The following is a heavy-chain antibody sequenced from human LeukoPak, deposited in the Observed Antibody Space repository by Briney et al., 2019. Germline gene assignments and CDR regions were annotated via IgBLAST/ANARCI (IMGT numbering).Heavy chain of an antibody. CDR3: ARVTWELLIDY. V-gene: IGHV3-11*01. D-gene: IGHD1-26*01. CDR2: VSSSGSTI. J-gene: IGHJ4*02. CDR1: GFTFSDYY. Sequence: PGRSLRLSCAASGFTFSDYYMSWIRQPPGKGLEWVSYVSSSGSTIYYADSVKGRFTISRDNAKNSLYLQMNSLRAEDTAVYYCARVTWELLIDYWGQGTLVTVSS.